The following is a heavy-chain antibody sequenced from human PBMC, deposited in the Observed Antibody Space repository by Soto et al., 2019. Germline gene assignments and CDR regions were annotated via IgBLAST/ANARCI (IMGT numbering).Heavy chain of an antibody. V-gene: IGHV5-10-1*01. CDR3: ERRLSFSGSSYYYYGMYV. D-gene: IGHD3-22*01. J-gene: IGHJ6*02. CDR2: IDPSASYT. Sequence: GESLKISCKGSGYSFTSYWISWVRQMPGKGLEWMGRIDPSASYTNYSPSYHGHVTISADRSISTAYLQWSSLKASDTVMYYCERRLSFSGSSYYYYGMYVWGQGTTVTVSS. CDR1: GYSFTSYW.